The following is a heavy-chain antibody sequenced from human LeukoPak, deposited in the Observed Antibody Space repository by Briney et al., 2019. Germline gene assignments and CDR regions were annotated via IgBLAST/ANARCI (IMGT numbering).Heavy chain of an antibody. CDR1: GGTFSNYA. CDR2: IIPVFGTA. Sequence: ASVKVFCKASGGTFSNYAITWVRQAPGQGLEWMGGIIPVFGTANYAQNFQGRVTITTDESTSTAYMELRSLRFEDTAVYYCARSYSGSSGYSDFDSWGQGTLVTVSS. D-gene: IGHD3-22*01. J-gene: IGHJ4*02. CDR3: ARSYSGSSGYSDFDS. V-gene: IGHV1-69*05.